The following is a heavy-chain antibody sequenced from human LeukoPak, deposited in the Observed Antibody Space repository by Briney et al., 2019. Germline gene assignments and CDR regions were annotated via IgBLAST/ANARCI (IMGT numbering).Heavy chain of an antibody. CDR2: INPNSGGT. V-gene: IGHV1-2*02. CDR3: ARDTNLQYGDY. CDR1: GYSFTGYY. D-gene: IGHD4-11*01. Sequence: ASVKVSCKASGYSFTGYYMHWVRQAPGQGLEWMGWINPNSGGTNYAQKFQGRVTTTRDTSISTAYMDLSRLRSDDTAVYYCARDTNLQYGDYWGQGTLVTVSP. J-gene: IGHJ4*02.